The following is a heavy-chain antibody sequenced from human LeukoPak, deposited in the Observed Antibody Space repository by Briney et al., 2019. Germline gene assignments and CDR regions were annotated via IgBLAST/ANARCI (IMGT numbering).Heavy chain of an antibody. CDR1: GFTFSSYD. D-gene: IGHD3-10*01. Sequence: GGSLRLSCAASGFTFSSYDMQWVRQITGKGLEWVSTIDTAGDTFYLDSVKGRFTISRDSAKTSLYLKMNSLRAGDTAIYYCARKLWGHGMDVWGQGTTVTVSS. V-gene: IGHV3-13*04. CDR3: ARKLWGHGMDV. J-gene: IGHJ6*02. CDR2: IDTAGDT.